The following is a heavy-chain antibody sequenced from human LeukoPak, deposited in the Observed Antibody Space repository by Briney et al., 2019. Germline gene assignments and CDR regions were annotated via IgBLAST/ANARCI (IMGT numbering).Heavy chain of an antibody. V-gene: IGHV3-23*01. J-gene: IGHJ5*02. CDR3: ASKIVVVITPKNNP. Sequence: GGSLRLSCAASGLTFSSYAMSWVRQAPGKGLEWVSAISGSGGSTYYADSVKGRFTISRDNSKNTLYLQMNSLRAEDTAVYYCASKIVVVITPKNNPWGQGTLVAGSS. D-gene: IGHD3-22*01. CDR1: GLTFSSYA. CDR2: ISGSGGST.